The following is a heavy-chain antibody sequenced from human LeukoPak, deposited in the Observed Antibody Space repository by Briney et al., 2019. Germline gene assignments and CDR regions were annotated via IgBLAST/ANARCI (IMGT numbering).Heavy chain of an antibody. CDR2: ISAYNGDT. Sequence: ASVKVSCTSSGYSFTRYSISWVRQAPGQGLERMGWISAYNGDTQYEQKLQGRVTLTTDASTSTAYMELRSLRSDDTAVYYCARDHGGYETEYYFDYWGQGTLVTVSS. CDR1: GYSFTRYS. D-gene: IGHD5-12*01. CDR3: ARDHGGYETEYYFDY. J-gene: IGHJ4*02. V-gene: IGHV1-18*01.